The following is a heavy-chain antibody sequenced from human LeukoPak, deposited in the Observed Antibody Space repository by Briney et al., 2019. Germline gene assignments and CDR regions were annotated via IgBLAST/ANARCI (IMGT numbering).Heavy chain of an antibody. Sequence: QSGGSLRLSCAASGFSFISYGMHWVRQAPGKGLEWVVVISDDGRNKKYADSVKGRFTISRDNSKDTLYLQMNSLRDEDTAVYYCAKRPSDYGDYVTYFDYWGQGTLVTVSS. CDR3: AKRPSDYGDYVTYFDY. J-gene: IGHJ4*02. D-gene: IGHD4-17*01. V-gene: IGHV3-30*18. CDR1: GFSFISYG. CDR2: ISDDGRNK.